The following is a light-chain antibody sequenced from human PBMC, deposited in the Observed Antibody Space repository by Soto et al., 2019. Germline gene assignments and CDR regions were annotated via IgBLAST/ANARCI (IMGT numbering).Light chain of an antibody. CDR2: GAS. J-gene: IGKJ1*01. CDR3: QQYGNSPRT. CDR1: QSVRSTY. V-gene: IGKV3-20*01. Sequence: EIVLTQSPGTLSLSPGERATLSCRASQSVRSTYLAWYQHKPGQAPRLLIYGASSRATGIPDRFSGSGSGTDFTLTISRLEPEDFAVYFCQQYGNSPRTFGQGTKVDIK.